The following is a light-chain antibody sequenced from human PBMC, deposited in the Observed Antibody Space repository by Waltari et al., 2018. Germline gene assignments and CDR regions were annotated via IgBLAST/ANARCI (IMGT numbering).Light chain of an antibody. CDR1: SSDVGGYNY. CDR2: YVS. Sequence: QSALTQPASVSGSPGQSITISCTGTSSDVGGYNYVSWYQQHPGKAPKLMLYYVSNRPSGVSNRFSGSKSGNTASLTISGLQAEDEADYYCSSYISSSTLELFGGGTSLTVL. J-gene: IGLJ2*01. V-gene: IGLV2-14*03. CDR3: SSYISSSTLEL.